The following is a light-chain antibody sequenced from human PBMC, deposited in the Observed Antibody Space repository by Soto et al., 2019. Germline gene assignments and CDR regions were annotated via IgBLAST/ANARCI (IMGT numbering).Light chain of an antibody. CDR1: QSLTSY. CDR3: QQYYSWPLT. V-gene: IGKV3-15*01. J-gene: IGKJ4*01. CDR2: GAS. Sequence: EIVMTQSPATLSVSPGERAALSCRASQSLTSYLAWFQQKPGQAPSLLIYGASTRATDIPDRFSGSGSGTEFTLTINSLQSEDFAVYFCQQYYSWPLTFGGGTKVEIK.